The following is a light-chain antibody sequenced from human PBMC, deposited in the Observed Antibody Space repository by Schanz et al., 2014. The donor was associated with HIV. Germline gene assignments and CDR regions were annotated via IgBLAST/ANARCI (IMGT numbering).Light chain of an antibody. J-gene: IGLJ2*01. CDR1: SSDIGNYNL. Sequence: QSALTQPASVSGSPGQSITISCTGTSSDIGNYNLVSWYQHHPGKAPKLIIYEATRRPSGVSNRFSGSKSGNTASLTVSGLQAEDEADYYCQSFDSSLSAVVFGGGTKLTVL. CDR3: QSFDSSLSAVV. CDR2: EAT. V-gene: IGLV2-14*02.